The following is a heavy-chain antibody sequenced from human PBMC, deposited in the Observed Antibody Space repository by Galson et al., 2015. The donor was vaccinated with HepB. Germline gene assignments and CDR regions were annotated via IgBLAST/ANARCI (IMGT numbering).Heavy chain of an antibody. Sequence: SVKVSCKASGGSVRRFALSWVRQAPGQGLEWMGGINPAVATVNYAQKFQGRLTITADESTSTAYMELSSLRSDDTAVYYCDIYYYESSSYSRFRFFDLWGRGTLVTVSS. CDR3: DIYYYESSSYSRFRFFDL. V-gene: IGHV1-69*13. J-gene: IGHJ2*01. CDR2: INPAVATV. D-gene: IGHD3-22*01. CDR1: GGSVRRFA.